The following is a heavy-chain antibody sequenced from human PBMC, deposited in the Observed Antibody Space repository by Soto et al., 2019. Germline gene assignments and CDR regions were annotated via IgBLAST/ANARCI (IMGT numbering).Heavy chain of an antibody. Sequence: GGSLRLSCVASGFPFSSYALSWVRQTPGKGLEWVSGISGSGGRTYYADSVKGRFTISRDNSNNTLSLQMHILRVEDTAVYFCAKGGYYSLFDIWGQGTMVTVSS. CDR3: AKGGYYSLFDI. V-gene: IGHV3-23*01. J-gene: IGHJ3*02. CDR1: GFPFSSYA. CDR2: ISGSGGRT. D-gene: IGHD3-16*01.